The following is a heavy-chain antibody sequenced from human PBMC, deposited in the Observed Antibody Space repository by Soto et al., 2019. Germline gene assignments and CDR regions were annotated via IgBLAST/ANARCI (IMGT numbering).Heavy chain of an antibody. J-gene: IGHJ6*02. Sequence: QVQLQESGPGLVKPSQTLSLTCTVSGGSISSGGYYWSWIRQHPGKGLEWIGYIYYSGSTYYNPSRKSRLTISVDKAKNQFSLKLSSVTAPDTAVYYCARRNESPYYYGMDVWGQGTTVTVSS. CDR2: IYYSGST. V-gene: IGHV4-31*03. CDR3: ARRNESPYYYGMDV. CDR1: GGSISSGGYY.